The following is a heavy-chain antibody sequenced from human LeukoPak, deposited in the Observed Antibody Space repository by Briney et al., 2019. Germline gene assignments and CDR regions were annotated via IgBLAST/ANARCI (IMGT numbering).Heavy chain of an antibody. CDR3: ARDKAEQWLVKYYYYMDV. D-gene: IGHD6-19*01. CDR2: IYSGGST. CDR1: GFTVSSNY. V-gene: IGHV3-53*01. Sequence: GGSLRLSCAASGFTVSSNYMSWVRQAPGKGLEWVSVIYSGGSTYYADSVKGRFTISRDNSKNTLYLQMNSLRAEDTAVYYCARDKAEQWLVKYYYYMDVWGKGTTVTVSS. J-gene: IGHJ6*03.